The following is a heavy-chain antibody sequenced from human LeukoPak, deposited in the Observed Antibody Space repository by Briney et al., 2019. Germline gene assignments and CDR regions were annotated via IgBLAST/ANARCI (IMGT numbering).Heavy chain of an antibody. V-gene: IGHV1-46*01. CDR3: WYYYDSSNAVVNAFDI. Sequence: ASVKVSCKASGYTFTSYSMHWVRQAPGQGLERMGIINPSGGSTSYAQKFQGRVTMTRDTSISTAYMELSRLRSDDTAVYYCWYYYDSSNAVVNAFDIWGQGTMVTVSS. CDR1: GYTFTSYS. CDR2: INPSGGST. D-gene: IGHD3-22*01. J-gene: IGHJ3*02.